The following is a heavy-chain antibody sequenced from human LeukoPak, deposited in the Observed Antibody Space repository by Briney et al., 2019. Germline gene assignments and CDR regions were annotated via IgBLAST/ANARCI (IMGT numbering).Heavy chain of an antibody. CDR1: GFTFSSYW. D-gene: IGHD4-17*01. J-gene: IGHJ4*02. V-gene: IGHV4-59*01. Sequence: GSLRLSCAASGFTFSSYWMSWTRQPPGKGLEWIGYIYYSGSTNYNPSLKSRVTISVDTSKNQFSLKLSSVTAADTAVYYCARERAVTTYYYFDYWGQGTLVTVSS. CDR2: IYYSGST. CDR3: ARERAVTTYYYFDY.